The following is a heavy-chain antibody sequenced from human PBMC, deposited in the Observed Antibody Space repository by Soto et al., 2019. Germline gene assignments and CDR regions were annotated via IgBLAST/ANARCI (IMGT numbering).Heavy chain of an antibody. D-gene: IGHD6-13*01. CDR1: GGSFSGYY. J-gene: IGHJ3*02. CDR3: ARFVGGIAAAGHRVGAFYI. Sequence: PSETLSLTCAVYGGSFSGYYWSWIRQPPGKGLEWIGEINHSGSTNYDPSLKSRVTISVDTSKNQFSLKLSSVTAADTAVYYCARFVGGIAAAGHRVGAFYIWGQGTMVTVSS. V-gene: IGHV4-34*01. CDR2: INHSGST.